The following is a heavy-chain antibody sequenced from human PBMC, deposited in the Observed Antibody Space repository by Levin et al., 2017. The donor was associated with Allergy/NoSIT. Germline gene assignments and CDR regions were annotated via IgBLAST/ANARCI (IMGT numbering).Heavy chain of an antibody. CDR3: ARDLYNDDSVFGY. D-gene: IGHD3-22*01. J-gene: IGHJ4*02. CDR2: INPHSGDT. CDR1: RYIFSDYF. V-gene: IGHV1-2*02. Sequence: GASVKVSCKASRYIFSDYFIHWVRQAPGQGLEWMGWINPHSGDTTYAQEFQGRVTMTRDTSISTAYMELTRLTSDDTAVYYCARDLYNDDSVFGYWGQGTLVNVFS.